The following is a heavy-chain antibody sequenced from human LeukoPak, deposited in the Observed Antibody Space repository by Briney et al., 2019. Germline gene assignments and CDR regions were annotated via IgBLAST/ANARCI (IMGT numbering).Heavy chain of an antibody. CDR1: GFTFSSYW. D-gene: IGHD4-23*01. J-gene: IGHJ4*02. Sequence: GGSLRLSCAASGFTFSSYWMHWVRQAPGKGLVWVSRINSDESSTGYADSVKGRFTISRDNAKNTLYLQMNSLRAEDTAVYYCAREERLRWTAYWGQGTLVTVSS. CDR3: AREERLRWTAY. V-gene: IGHV3-74*01. CDR2: INSDESST.